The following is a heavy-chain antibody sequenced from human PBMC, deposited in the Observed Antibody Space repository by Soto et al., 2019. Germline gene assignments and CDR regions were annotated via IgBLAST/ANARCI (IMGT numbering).Heavy chain of an antibody. CDR1: GYTFSDYG. Sequence: QVHLVQSEGEVKKPGASVKVSCKTSGYTFSDYGVSWVRQAPGQGLEWMGWINTFNGITKYEQKFQGRVTFNIDTSTVTVFLEMTSLTFADAAVYYCARGFIPENYWGHGTRVTVSS. CDR2: INTFNGIT. CDR3: ARGFIPENY. V-gene: IGHV1-18*01. J-gene: IGHJ4*01. D-gene: IGHD2-2*01.